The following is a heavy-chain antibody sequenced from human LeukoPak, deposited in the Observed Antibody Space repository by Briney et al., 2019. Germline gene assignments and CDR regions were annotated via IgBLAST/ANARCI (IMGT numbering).Heavy chain of an antibody. V-gene: IGHV3-11*01. D-gene: IGHD4-17*01. CDR2: ICSDSRII. Sequence: GRSLRLSCVVSEFPFSKFCMSWFRQAPGKGLEWISYICSDSRIIHYADSVKGRFTISRDNGKNSLYLQMNSLRAEDTAVYYCARDFRNTGFDYWGQGTLVTVSS. CDR1: EFPFSKFC. J-gene: IGHJ4*02. CDR3: ARDFRNTGFDY.